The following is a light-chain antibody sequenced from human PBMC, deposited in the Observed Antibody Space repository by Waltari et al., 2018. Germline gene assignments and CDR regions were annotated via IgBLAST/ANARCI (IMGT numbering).Light chain of an antibody. CDR2: EAT. CDR3: QRYNSYPIT. J-gene: IGKJ3*01. CDR1: QSIGSW. Sequence: DVQMTQSPSTLSASVGDRVTITCRASQSIGSWLAWYQQKPGKAPKLLIYEATSLESGVPSRFSASGSGTEFTLTISSLQPDDFATYYCQRYNSYPITFGPGTKVDI. V-gene: IGKV1-5*03.